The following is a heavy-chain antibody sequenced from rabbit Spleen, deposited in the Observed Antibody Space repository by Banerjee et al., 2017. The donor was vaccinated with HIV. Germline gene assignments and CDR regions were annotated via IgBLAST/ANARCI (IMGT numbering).Heavy chain of an antibody. CDR2: INAVTGKA. CDR1: GFSFSSSHY. J-gene: IGHJ4*01. CDR3: ARSTSGNDRFNL. Sequence: QSLEESGGGLVQPEGSLTLTCTASGFSFSSSHYMCWVRQAPGKGLEWIACINAVTGKALYASWAKGRFTISKSSSTTVTLQMPSLTAADTATYFCARSTSGNDRFNLWGPGTLVTVS. D-gene: IGHD1-1*01. V-gene: IGHV1S40*01.